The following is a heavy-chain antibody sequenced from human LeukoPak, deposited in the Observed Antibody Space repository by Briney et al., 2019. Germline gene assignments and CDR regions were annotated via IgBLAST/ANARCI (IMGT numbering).Heavy chain of an antibody. D-gene: IGHD3-10*01. CDR1: GFTVSSNY. J-gene: IGHJ4*02. Sequence: GGSLRLSCAASGFTVSSNYMSWVRQAPGKGLEWVSVIYSGGSTYYADSVKGRFTISRDNSKNTLYLQMNSLRAEDTAVYYCARDLASPVYYYGSGRFGEFDYWGQGTLVTVSS. V-gene: IGHV3-66*01. CDR3: ARDLASPVYYYGSGRFGEFDY. CDR2: IYSGGST.